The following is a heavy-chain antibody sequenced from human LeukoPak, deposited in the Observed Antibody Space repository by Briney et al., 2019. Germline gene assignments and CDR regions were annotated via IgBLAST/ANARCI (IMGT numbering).Heavy chain of an antibody. D-gene: IGHD5-12*01. CDR3: ATLPTLRGDFDL. CDR1: GYTFTSYY. Sequence: GASVNVSCKASGYTFTSYYMHWVRQAPGQGLEWMGIINPSGGSTSYAQKFQGRVTMTRDTSTSTVYMELSSLRSEDTAVYYCATLPTLRGDFDLWGRGTLVTVSS. V-gene: IGHV1-46*01. J-gene: IGHJ2*01. CDR2: INPSGGST.